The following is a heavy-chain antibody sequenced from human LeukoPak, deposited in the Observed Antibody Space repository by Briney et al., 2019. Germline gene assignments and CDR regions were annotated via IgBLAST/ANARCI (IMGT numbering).Heavy chain of an antibody. V-gene: IGHV1-8*01. Sequence: ASVKVSCKASGYTFTNYDINWVRQATGQGLEWMGWMNPNSGYTGYAQKFQGRVTMTRNTSISTVYMDLGSLRSEDTAVYYCARGHSSSSPWFDPWGQGTLVTVSS. CDR3: ARGHSSSSPWFDP. J-gene: IGHJ5*02. CDR2: MNPNSGYT. D-gene: IGHD6-6*01. CDR1: GYTFTNYD.